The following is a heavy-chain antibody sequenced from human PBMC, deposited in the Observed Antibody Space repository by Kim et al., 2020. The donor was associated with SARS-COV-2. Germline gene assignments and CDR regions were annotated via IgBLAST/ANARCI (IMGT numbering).Heavy chain of an antibody. V-gene: IGHV4-30-2*05. J-gene: IGHJ3*02. CDR3: ARGRMYYYDSTDAFDI. D-gene: IGHD3-22*01. Sequence: SLKSRVTISVDTSKSQFSLKLSSVTAADTAVYYCARGRMYYYDSTDAFDIWGQGTMVTVSS.